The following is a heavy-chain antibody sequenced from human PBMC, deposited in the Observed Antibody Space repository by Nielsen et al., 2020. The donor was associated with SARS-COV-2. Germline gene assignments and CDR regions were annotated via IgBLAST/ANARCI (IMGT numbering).Heavy chain of an antibody. Sequence: ASVKVSCKASGGTFSSYAISWVRQAPGQGLEWMGWISAYNGNTNYAQKLQGRVTMTTDTSTSTAYMELRSLRSDDTAVYYCAKGTVGVDYYYYGMDVWGQGTTVTVSS. CDR1: GGTFSSYA. J-gene: IGHJ6*02. CDR3: AKGTVGVDYYYYGMDV. D-gene: IGHD2-8*02. CDR2: ISAYNGNT. V-gene: IGHV1-18*01.